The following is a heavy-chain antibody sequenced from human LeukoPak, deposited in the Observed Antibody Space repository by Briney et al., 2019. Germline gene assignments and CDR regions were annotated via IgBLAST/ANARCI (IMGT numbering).Heavy chain of an antibody. J-gene: IGHJ4*02. V-gene: IGHV3-9*01. CDR1: GFTFDDYA. D-gene: IGHD3-9*01. CDR2: ISWNSGSI. CDR3: AKDADYDILTGYYRD. Sequence: PGGSLRLSCAASGFTFDDYAMHWVRQAPGKGLEWVSGISWNSGSIGYADSVKGRFTISRDNAKNSLYLQMNSLRAEDTALYYCAKDADYDILTGYYRDWGQGTLVTVSS.